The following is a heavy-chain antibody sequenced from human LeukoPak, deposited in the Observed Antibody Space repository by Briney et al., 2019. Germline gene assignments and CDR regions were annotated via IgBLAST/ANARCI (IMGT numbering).Heavy chain of an antibody. CDR1: GYTFTGYY. D-gene: IGHD2-2*01. CDR2: INPNSGGT. J-gene: IGHJ4*02. Sequence: ASVKVSCKASGYTFTGYYMHWVRQAPGQGLEWMGWINPNSGGTNYAQKFQGRVTMTRDTSISTAYMELSRLRSDDTAVYYCAREQDIVVVPAATTFDYWGQGTLVTVSS. V-gene: IGHV1-2*02. CDR3: AREQDIVVVPAATTFDY.